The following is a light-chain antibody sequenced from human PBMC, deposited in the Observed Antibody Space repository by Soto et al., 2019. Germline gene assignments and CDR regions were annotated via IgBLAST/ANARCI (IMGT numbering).Light chain of an antibody. Sequence: QSALTQPASVSGSPGQSITISCTGTSSDVGGYNYVSWYQQHPGKAPKLMIFEVSNRPSGVSNHFSGSKSGNTASLTISGLQAEDEADYYCSSYTSSSTWVFGGGTKLTV. J-gene: IGLJ3*02. CDR2: EVS. CDR3: SSYTSSSTWV. CDR1: SSDVGGYNY. V-gene: IGLV2-14*01.